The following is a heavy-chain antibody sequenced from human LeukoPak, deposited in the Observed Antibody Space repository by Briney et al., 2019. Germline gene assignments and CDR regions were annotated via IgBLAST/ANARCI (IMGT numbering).Heavy chain of an antibody. D-gene: IGHD3-3*01. CDR3: ARQLRFLEWLPIDYFDY. Sequence: SVKVSCKASGYTFTSYGISWVRQAPGQGLEWMGGIIPKFGRTRYAQKFEDRVTLTADESTGTAYLELSSLRSDDTAVYYCARQLRFLEWLPIDYFDYWGQGTLVTVSS. V-gene: IGHV1-69*13. CDR1: GYTFTSYG. CDR2: IIPKFGRT. J-gene: IGHJ4*02.